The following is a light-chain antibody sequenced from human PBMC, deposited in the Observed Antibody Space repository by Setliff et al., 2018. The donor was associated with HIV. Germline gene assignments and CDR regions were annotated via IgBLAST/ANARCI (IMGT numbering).Light chain of an antibody. CDR1: QSVSIN. Sequence: TLSVSPGKRATLACRASQSVSINLAWYQQKPGQAPRLLIFGASTRSTGIPAMFSGSGSGTEFTLTISSLPSEDFAVYYCQQYNNWPQTVGQGTKVYIK. V-gene: IGKV3-15*01. J-gene: IGKJ2*01. CDR2: GAS. CDR3: QQYNNWPQT.